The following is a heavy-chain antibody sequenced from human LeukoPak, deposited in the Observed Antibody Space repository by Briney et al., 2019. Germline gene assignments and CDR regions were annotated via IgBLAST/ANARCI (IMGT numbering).Heavy chain of an antibody. Sequence: GGSLRLSCAASGFTFSDYYMSWIRQAPGKGLEWVSYISSSGSTIYYADSVKGRFTISRDNAKNSLYLQMNSLRAEDTAVYYCAKDYYDSSGYYYGDYHYYYAMDVWGQGTTVTVSS. CDR1: GFTFSDYY. D-gene: IGHD3-22*01. J-gene: IGHJ6*02. CDR2: ISSSGSTI. V-gene: IGHV3-11*04. CDR3: AKDYYDSSGYYYGDYHYYYAMDV.